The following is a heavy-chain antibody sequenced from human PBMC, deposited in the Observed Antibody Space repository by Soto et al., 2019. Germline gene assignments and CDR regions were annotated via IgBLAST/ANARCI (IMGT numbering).Heavy chain of an antibody. J-gene: IGHJ5*02. CDR2: IYYSGCT. V-gene: IGHV4-31*03. CDR1: GGSISSGGYY. CDR3: ARGCSGGSCYSGPSP. Sequence: QVQLQESGPGLVKPSQTLSLTCTVSGGSISSGGYYWSWIRQHPGKGLEWIGYIYYSGCTYYNPSLKSRVTISVDTSKNQFSLKLSSVTAADTAVYYCARGCSGGSCYSGPSPWGQGTLVTVSS. D-gene: IGHD2-15*01.